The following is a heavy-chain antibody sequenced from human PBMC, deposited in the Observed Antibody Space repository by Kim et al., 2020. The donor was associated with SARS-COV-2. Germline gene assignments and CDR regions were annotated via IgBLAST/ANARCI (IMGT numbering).Heavy chain of an antibody. Sequence: SPYYNPSLKSRVTISVDTSKNQFSLKLSSVTAADTAVYYCARTRQSAFDIWGQGTMVTVSS. CDR2: SP. CDR3: ARTRQSAFDI. D-gene: IGHD2-2*01. J-gene: IGHJ3*02. V-gene: IGHV4-39*01.